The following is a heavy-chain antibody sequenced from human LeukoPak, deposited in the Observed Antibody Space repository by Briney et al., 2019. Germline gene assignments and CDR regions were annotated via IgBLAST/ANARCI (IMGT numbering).Heavy chain of an antibody. CDR3: ARTKAARSWFDP. V-gene: IGHV1-8*03. CDR2: MNPNSGNT. Sequence: GASVKVSCKASGYTFTSYDINWVRQATGQGLEWMGWMNPNSGNTGYAQKFQGRVTITRNTSISTAYMELSRLRSDDTAVYYCARTKAARSWFDPWGQGTLVTVSS. J-gene: IGHJ5*02. D-gene: IGHD6-6*01. CDR1: GYTFTSYD.